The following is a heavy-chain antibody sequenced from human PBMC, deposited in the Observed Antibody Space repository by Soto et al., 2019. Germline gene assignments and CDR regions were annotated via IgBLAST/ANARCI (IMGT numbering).Heavy chain of an antibody. CDR2: ISSSSSTI. CDR1: GYTFISYS. Sequence: PGGSRRISVAASGYTFISYSINWFRQAPGKGLEWVSYISSSSSTIYYADSVKGRFTISRDNAKNSLYLQMNSLRAEDTAVYYCAGTTSLQWYYMDVWGKGTTVTVSS. J-gene: IGHJ6*03. V-gene: IGHV3-48*01. D-gene: IGHD1-7*01. CDR3: AGTTSLQWYYMDV.